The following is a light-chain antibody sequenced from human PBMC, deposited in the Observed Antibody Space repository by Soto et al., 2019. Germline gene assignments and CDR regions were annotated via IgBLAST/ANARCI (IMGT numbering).Light chain of an antibody. J-gene: IGKJ2*02. CDR3: HQRNSWPRST. Sequence: EIVLTQSPATLSLSPGERATLSCRASQTVPNYLAWYQQKPGQAPRLLIYDIFNRATGIPARFSGSGSGTDFTLTISSLEPEDVAVYYCHQRNSWPRSTFGQGTKLQIK. CDR1: QTVPNY. CDR2: DIF. V-gene: IGKV3-11*01.